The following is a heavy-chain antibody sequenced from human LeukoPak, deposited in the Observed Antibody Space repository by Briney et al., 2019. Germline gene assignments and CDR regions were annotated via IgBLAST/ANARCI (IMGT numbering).Heavy chain of an antibody. J-gene: IGHJ4*02. D-gene: IGHD1-26*01. CDR2: INHSGST. Sequence: SETLSLTCAVYGGSFSGYYWSWIRQPPGKGLEWIGEINHSGSTNYNPSLKSRVTISVDTSKNQFSLKLSSVTAADTAVYYCARFSGSNLFAYWGQGTLVTVSS. V-gene: IGHV4-34*01. CDR3: ARFSGSNLFAY. CDR1: GGSFSGYY.